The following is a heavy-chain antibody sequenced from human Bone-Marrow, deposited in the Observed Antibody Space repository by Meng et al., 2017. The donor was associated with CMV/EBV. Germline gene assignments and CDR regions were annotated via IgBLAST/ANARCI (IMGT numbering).Heavy chain of an antibody. J-gene: IGHJ5*02. CDR3: AREGARFKNWFDP. CDR1: GYTFTSYD. Sequence: ASVKVSCKASGYTFTSYDINWVRQATGQGLEWMGWMNPNNGNTNYAQKLQGRVTMTTDTSTSTAYMELRSLRSDDTAVYYCAREGARFKNWFDPWGQGTLVTVSS. CDR2: MNPNNGNT. D-gene: IGHD3-3*01. V-gene: IGHV1-18*01.